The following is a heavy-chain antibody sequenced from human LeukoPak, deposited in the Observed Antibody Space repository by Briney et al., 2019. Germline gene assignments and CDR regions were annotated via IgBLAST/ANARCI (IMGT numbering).Heavy chain of an antibody. CDR3: ARGREYDFWSGYYGGLYMDV. CDR2: INPNSGGT. V-gene: IGHV1-2*02. CDR1: GYSFTGYY. Sequence: ASVKVSCKASGYSFTGYYMHWVRQAPGQGLEWMGWINPNSGGTNYAQKFQGRVTITRNTSISTAYMELSSLRSEDTAVYYCARGREYDFWSGYYGGLYMDVWGKGTTVTVSS. J-gene: IGHJ6*03. D-gene: IGHD3-3*01.